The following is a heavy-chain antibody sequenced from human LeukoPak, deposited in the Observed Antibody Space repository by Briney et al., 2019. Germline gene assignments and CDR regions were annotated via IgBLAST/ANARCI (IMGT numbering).Heavy chain of an antibody. Sequence: ASVKVSCKAYGYTFTSYGINWLRQAPGQGPEWMGWISAYNGNTKYAQNLQGRVTMTTDTSTSTAYMELRSLRSDDTAVYYCARLVYCSSTSCYFAYYYYYMDVWGKGTTVTISS. J-gene: IGHJ6*03. D-gene: IGHD2-2*01. V-gene: IGHV1-18*01. CDR1: GYTFTSYG. CDR2: ISAYNGNT. CDR3: ARLVYCSSTSCYFAYYYYYMDV.